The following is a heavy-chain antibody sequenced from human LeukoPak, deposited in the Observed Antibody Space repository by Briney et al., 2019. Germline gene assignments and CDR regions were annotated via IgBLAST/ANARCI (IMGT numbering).Heavy chain of an antibody. CDR3: ARREYSSGWGHGY. D-gene: IGHD6-19*01. J-gene: IGHJ4*02. V-gene: IGHV4-39*01. Sequence: SETLSLTCTVSGGSTSSSSYYWGWIRQPPGKGLEWIGSIYYSGTTYYNPSLKSRVTISVDMSKNQFSLKLSSVTAADTAVYYCARREYSSGWGHGYWGQRTLVTVSS. CDR2: IYYSGTT. CDR1: GGSTSSSSYY.